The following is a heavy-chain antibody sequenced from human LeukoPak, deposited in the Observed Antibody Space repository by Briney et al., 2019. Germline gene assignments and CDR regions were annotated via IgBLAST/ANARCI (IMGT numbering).Heavy chain of an antibody. J-gene: IGHJ4*02. CDR2: IRYDGSNK. D-gene: IGHD5-18*01. CDR3: ASKSTAMPDYFDY. CDR1: GFTFSSYG. Sequence: GGSLRLSCAASGFTFSSYGMHWVRQAPGKGLEWVAFIRYDGSNKYYADSVKGRFTISRDNSKNTLYLQMNSLRAEDTAVYYCASKSTAMPDYFDYWGQGALVTVSS. V-gene: IGHV3-30*02.